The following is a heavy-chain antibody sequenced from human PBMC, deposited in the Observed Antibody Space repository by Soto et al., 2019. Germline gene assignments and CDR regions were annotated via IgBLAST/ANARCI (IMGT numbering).Heavy chain of an antibody. Sequence: SETLSLTCTVSGGSISSGCYYWSWIRQHPGKGLEWIGYIYYSGSTYYNPSLKSRVTISVDTSKNQFSLKLSSVTAADTAVYYCARDEDGSGSGSSIAYYYYGMDVWGQGTTVTVSS. CDR1: GGSISSGCYY. D-gene: IGHD3-10*01. J-gene: IGHJ6*02. CDR3: ARDEDGSGSGSSIAYYYYGMDV. CDR2: IYYSGST. V-gene: IGHV4-31*03.